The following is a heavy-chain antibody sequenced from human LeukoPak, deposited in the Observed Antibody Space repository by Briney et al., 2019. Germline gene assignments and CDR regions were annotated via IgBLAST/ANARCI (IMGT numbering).Heavy chain of an antibody. CDR1: GGTFSSYA. J-gene: IGHJ4*02. V-gene: IGHV1-69*05. D-gene: IGHD3-10*01. Sequence: SVKVSCKASGGTFSSYAISWVRQAPGQGLEWMGRIIPIFGTANYAQKFRGRVTITTDESTSTAYMELSSLRSEDTAVYYCARAPMVRGVIPDNYFDYWGQGTLVTVSS. CDR2: IIPIFGTA. CDR3: ARAPMVRGVIPDNYFDY.